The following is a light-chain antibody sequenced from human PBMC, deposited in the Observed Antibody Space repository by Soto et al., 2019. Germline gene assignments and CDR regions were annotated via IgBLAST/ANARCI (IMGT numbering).Light chain of an antibody. CDR3: QQYISFSS. V-gene: IGKV1-5*03. CDR1: QSISSW. J-gene: IGKJ1*01. Sequence: DIQMTQSPSTLSASVGDRVTITCRASQSISSWLAWYQQKPGKAPKLLIYKASSLESGVPSRFSGSGSGTEFTLTLSSLQPDDFATYYCQQYISFSSFGQGTKVEIK. CDR2: KAS.